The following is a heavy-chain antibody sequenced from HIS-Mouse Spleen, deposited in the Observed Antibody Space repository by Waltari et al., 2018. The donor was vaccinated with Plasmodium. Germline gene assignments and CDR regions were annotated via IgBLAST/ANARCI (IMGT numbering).Heavy chain of an antibody. CDR2: IDYRGST. D-gene: IGHD4-4*01. CDR3: ASLPRVEEVTTPFYYYYYGMDV. V-gene: IGHV4-39*01. Sequence: QLQLQESGPGLVKPLETLSLTWSVSCCSISSSSYYRCRLRQHPGKGLAWIGIIDYRGSTYYNPSLKSRVTISVDTSKNQFSLKLSSGTAADTAVYYCASLPRVEEVTTPFYYYYYGMDVWGQGTTVTVSS. J-gene: IGHJ6*02. CDR1: CCSISSSSYY.